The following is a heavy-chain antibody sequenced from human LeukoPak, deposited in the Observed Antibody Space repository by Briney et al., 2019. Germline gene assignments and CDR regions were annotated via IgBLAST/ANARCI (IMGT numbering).Heavy chain of an antibody. CDR1: GFTFDDYA. J-gene: IGHJ4*02. CDR3: ARDGN. CDR2: ISWNSGSI. V-gene: IGHV3-9*01. Sequence: GGSLRLSCAASGFTFDDYAMHWVRQAPGKGLEWVSGISWNSGSIGYADSVKGRFTISRDNAKNSLYLQMNSLRAGDTAMYYCARDGNWGQGTLVTVSS.